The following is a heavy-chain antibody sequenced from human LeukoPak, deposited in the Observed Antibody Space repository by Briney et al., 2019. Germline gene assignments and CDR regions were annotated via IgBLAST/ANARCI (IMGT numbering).Heavy chain of an antibody. D-gene: IGHD4-11*01. CDR2: IYYSGST. CDR1: GYSISSSSYY. V-gene: IGHV4-39*07. Sequence: SETLSLTCTVSGYSISSSSYYWGWIRQPPGEGLEWIGSIYYSGSTYYNPSLNGRVSTSRDTSKNFFSLRLRSVTAADTAVYFCARGRVSSSTWYSTYYYFFYMDFWGKGTTVTVSS. J-gene: IGHJ6*03. CDR3: ARGRVSSSTWYSTYYYFFYMDF.